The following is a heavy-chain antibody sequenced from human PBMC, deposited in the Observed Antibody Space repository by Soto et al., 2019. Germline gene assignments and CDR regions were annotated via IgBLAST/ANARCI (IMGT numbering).Heavy chain of an antibody. CDR1: GFAMSSYW. CDR2: INSDGSST. V-gene: IGHV3-74*01. Sequence: GGSLRLSCGASGFAMSSYWMHWVRQAPGKGLVWVSRINSDGSSTSYADSVKGRFTISRDNAKNTLYLQVNSLRAEDTAVYYCHGYGYWGQGTLVTVSS. CDR3: HGYGY. D-gene: IGHD5-12*01. J-gene: IGHJ4*02.